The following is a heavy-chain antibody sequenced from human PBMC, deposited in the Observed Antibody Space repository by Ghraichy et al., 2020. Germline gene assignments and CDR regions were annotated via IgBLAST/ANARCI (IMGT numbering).Heavy chain of an antibody. CDR3: AKGPTVTDDAYFDY. V-gene: IGHV3-11*01. Sequence: GGSLRLSCAASGFTFSDYYMSWIRQAPGKGLEWVSYISSSGSTIYYADSVKGRFTISRDNSKNTLYLQMNSLRAEDTAVYYCAKGPTVTDDAYFDYWGQGTLVTVSS. D-gene: IGHD4-17*01. CDR1: GFTFSDYY. J-gene: IGHJ4*02. CDR2: ISSSGSTI.